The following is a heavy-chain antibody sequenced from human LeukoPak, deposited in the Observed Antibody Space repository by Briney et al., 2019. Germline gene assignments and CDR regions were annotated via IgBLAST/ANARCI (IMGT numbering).Heavy chain of an antibody. D-gene: IGHD3-3*01. CDR1: GGSISSGGYS. CDR3: ARALTIFGPGTFDP. V-gene: IGHV4-30-2*01. CDR2: IYHSGST. Sequence: SETLSLTCAVSGGSISSGGYSWSWIRQPPGKGLEWIGYIYHSGSTYYNPSLKSRVTISVDRSKNQFSLKLSSVIAADTAVYYCARALTIFGPGTFDPWGQGTLVTVSS. J-gene: IGHJ5*02.